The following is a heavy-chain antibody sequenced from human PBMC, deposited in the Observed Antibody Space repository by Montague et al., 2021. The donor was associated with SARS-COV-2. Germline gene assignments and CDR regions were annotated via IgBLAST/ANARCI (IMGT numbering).Heavy chain of an antibody. CDR3: ARDSRTDFDWLFPDSGSYYYYMDV. CDR1: GGSISSYY. V-gene: IGHV4-59*01. D-gene: IGHD3-9*01. CDR2: IYYSGST. J-gene: IGHJ6*03. Sequence: SETLSLTCTVSGGSISSYYWSWIRQPPGKGLECIGNIYYSGSTNXNPSLKSRVTISVDTSKNQFSLKLSSVTAADTAVYYCARDSRTDFDWLFPDSGSYYYYMDVWGKGTTVTVSS.